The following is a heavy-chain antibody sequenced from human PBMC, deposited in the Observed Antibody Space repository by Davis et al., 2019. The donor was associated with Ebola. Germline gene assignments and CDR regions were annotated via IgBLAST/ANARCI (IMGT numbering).Heavy chain of an antibody. CDR2: IYYSGST. J-gene: IGHJ6*02. V-gene: IGHV4-39*07. D-gene: IGHD5-24*01. Sequence: GSLRLSCAASGFTFSSYSMNWVRQPPGKGLEWIGSIYYSGSTYYNPSLKSRVTISVDTSKNQFSLKLSSVTAADTAVYYCARGKRVEMATMRSYYYGMDVWGQGTTVTVSS. CDR3: ARGKRVEMATMRSYYYGMDV. CDR1: GFTFSSYS.